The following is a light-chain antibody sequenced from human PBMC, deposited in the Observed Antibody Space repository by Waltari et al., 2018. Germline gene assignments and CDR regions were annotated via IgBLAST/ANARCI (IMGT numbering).Light chain of an antibody. J-gene: IGKJ4*01. CDR3: QQYDGSAVT. V-gene: IGKV3-20*01. CDR1: QSVTSIS. Sequence: IVLTQSPDTLSLSPGERATLSCRASQSVTSISLAWYQQKPGQAPRLHIYGTSTRATGFPDRFSGSGSGTDFTLTISRLEPEDSAVYHCQQYDGSAVTFGGGTKVEIK. CDR2: GTS.